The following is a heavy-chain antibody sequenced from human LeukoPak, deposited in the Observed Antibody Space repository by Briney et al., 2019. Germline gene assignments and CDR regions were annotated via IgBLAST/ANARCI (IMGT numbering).Heavy chain of an antibody. Sequence: SETLSLTCAVSGGSINSHYWGWIRQPPGKGLQWIGDIYYTGKNNYNPSLKSRVTISLDTSKDHLSLNLTSVVAAHTAIYYCVRRDTGWNYFDYWGQGILVTVSS. D-gene: IGHD6-19*01. V-gene: IGHV4-59*08. J-gene: IGHJ4*02. CDR1: GGSINSHY. CDR2: IYYTGKN. CDR3: VRRDTGWNYFDY.